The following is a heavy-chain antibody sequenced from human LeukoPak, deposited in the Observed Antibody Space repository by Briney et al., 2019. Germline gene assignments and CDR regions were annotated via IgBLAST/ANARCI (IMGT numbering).Heavy chain of an antibody. CDR2: MSTSGSS. CDR3: ARVNSSGSFHDY. CDR1: GGSISSYY. V-gene: IGHV4-4*07. J-gene: IGHJ4*02. D-gene: IGHD3-22*01. Sequence: SETPSLTCTISGGSISSYYWSWIRQPAGKGLEWIGRMSTSGSSNYNPSLTSRVTMSVDKPKNQFSLNLNSVTAADTAVYFCARVNSSGSFHDYWGQGARVTVSS.